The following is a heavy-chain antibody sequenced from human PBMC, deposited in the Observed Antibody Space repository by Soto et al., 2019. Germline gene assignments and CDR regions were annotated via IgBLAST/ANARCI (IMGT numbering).Heavy chain of an antibody. CDR1: GYTFTSYG. CDR3: ARVVATISRNWFDP. J-gene: IGHJ5*02. V-gene: IGHV1-18*01. CDR2: ISAYNGNT. Sequence: QVQLVQSGAEVKKPGASLKVSCKASGYTFTSYGISWVRQAHGHGPEWMGWISAYNGNTNYAQKLQGRVTMTTDTSTSTAYMELSSLRSDDTAVYYCARVVATISRNWFDPWGQGTLVTVSS. D-gene: IGHD5-12*01.